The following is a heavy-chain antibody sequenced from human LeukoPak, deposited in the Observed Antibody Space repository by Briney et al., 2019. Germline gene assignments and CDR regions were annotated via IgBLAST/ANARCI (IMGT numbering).Heavy chain of an antibody. CDR1: GYTFTSYA. CDR3: VRDSGSGSNDY. V-gene: IGHV1-3*01. D-gene: IGHD1-26*01. J-gene: IGHJ4*02. CDR2: ISAGNGNT. Sequence: ASVKVSCKASGYTFTSYAIHWVRQAPGQRLEWMGWISAGNGNTKYSQNFQGRVTFISNTSATTAFMELSSLRSEDAAVYYCVRDSGSGSNDYWGQGTLVTASS.